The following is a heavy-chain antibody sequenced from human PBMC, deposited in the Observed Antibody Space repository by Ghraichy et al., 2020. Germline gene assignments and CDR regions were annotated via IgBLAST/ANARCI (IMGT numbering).Heavy chain of an antibody. Sequence: ASVKVSCKTSGYTFTNYAINWVRQAPGQRFEWVGWVNAGNGKTQYSQKFQGRVTITRDTSASTAYMELSSLRSEDTAVYYCARGNWVTTGYYSYYFDYWGQGTLVIVSS. J-gene: IGHJ4*02. CDR1: GYTFTNYA. CDR2: VNAGNGKT. CDR3: ARGNWVTTGYYSYYFDY. D-gene: IGHD3-22*01. V-gene: IGHV1-3*01.